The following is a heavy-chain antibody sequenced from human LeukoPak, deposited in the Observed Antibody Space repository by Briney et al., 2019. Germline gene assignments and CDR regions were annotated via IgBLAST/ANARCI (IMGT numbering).Heavy chain of an antibody. CDR1: GGSISSSSYY. CDR2: IYYSGST. D-gene: IGHD3-16*01. V-gene: IGHV4-39*07. J-gene: IGHJ4*02. CDR3: ARDGGPGGGGFDY. Sequence: SETLSLTCTVSGGSISSSSYYWGWIRQPPGKGLEWIGSIYYSGSTYYNPSPKSRVTISVDTSKNQFSLKLSSVTAADTAVYYWARDGGPGGGGFDYWGQGTLVTVSS.